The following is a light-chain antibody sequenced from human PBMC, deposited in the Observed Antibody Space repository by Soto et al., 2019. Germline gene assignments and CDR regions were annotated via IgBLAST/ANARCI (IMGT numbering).Light chain of an antibody. CDR2: GAS. J-gene: IGKJ1*01. CDR3: QQYNNWPPFTWT. Sequence: EIVMTQSPATLSVSPGERATLSCRASHSVSSNLAWYQQKPGQAPRLLIYGASTRATGIPARFSGSGSGTEFTLTISSLQSEDFAVYYCQQYNNWPPFTWTFGQGTKVDIK. CDR1: HSVSSN. V-gene: IGKV3-15*01.